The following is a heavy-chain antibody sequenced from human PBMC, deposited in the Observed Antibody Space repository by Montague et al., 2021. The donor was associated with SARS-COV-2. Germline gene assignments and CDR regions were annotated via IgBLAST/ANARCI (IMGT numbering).Heavy chain of an antibody. Sequence: TLSLTCTVAGGSINAYYWTWIRQPPGKGLDWIGFLYYSGVTNYNPSLKSRVTMSLDTSKNQFPLRLSSVTAADTAVYYCARGGTRDIVLVPSALDYWGRGIPVTVSS. V-gene: IGHV4-59*08. CDR2: LYYSGVT. J-gene: IGHJ4*02. D-gene: IGHD2-2*01. CDR1: GGSINAYY. CDR3: ARGGTRDIVLVPSALDY.